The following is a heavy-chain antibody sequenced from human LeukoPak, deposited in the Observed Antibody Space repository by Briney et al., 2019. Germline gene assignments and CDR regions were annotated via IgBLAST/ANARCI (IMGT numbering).Heavy chain of an antibody. V-gene: IGHV4-34*01. CDR2: INHSGST. J-gene: IGHJ4*02. D-gene: IGHD3-22*01. CDR1: GGSFSGYY. Sequence: PSETLSLTCAVYGGSFSGYYWSWIRQPPGKGLEWIGEINHSGSTNYNPSLKSRVTISVDTSKNQFSLKLSSVSAADTAVYYCESGLSYQASRGCYFDYCGQGPLVTVSS. CDR3: ESGLSYQASRGCYFDY.